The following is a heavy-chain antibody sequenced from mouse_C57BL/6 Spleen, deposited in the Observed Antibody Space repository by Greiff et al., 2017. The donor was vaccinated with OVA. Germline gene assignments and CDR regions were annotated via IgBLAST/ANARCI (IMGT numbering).Heavy chain of an antibody. CDR2: ISYDGSN. J-gene: IGHJ3*01. V-gene: IGHV3-6*01. CDR3: ARRDGKGAWFAY. D-gene: IGHD1-1*01. Sequence: EVKLQESGPGLVKPSQSLSLTCSVTGYSITSGYYWNWIRQFPGNKLEWMGYISYDGSNNYNPSPKNRISLTRDTSKNQFFLKLNSVTTEDTATYYCARRDGKGAWFAYWGQGTLVTVSA. CDR1: GYSITSGYY.